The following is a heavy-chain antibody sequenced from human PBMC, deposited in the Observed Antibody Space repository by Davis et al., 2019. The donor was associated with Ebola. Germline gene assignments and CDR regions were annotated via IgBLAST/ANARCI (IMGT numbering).Heavy chain of an antibody. J-gene: IGHJ4*02. CDR3: ARWVYWTPDF. CDR1: GFTFSNAW. V-gene: IGHV3-7*01. D-gene: IGHD3/OR15-3a*01. CDR2: IEPDGSEK. Sequence: PGGSLRLSCAASGFTFSNAWMTWVRQAPGKGLEWVANIEPDGSEKNYVDSVKGRFAISRDNAKNSLYLQINSLRVEDTAIYYCARWVYWTPDFWGRGTLVTVSS.